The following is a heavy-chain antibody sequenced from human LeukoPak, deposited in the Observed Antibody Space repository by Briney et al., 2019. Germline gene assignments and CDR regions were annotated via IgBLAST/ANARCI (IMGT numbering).Heavy chain of an antibody. CDR2: IRSKANSYAT. D-gene: IGHD3-9*01. CDR1: GFTFSGSA. J-gene: IGHJ4*02. Sequence: GGSLRLSCAASGFTFSGSAVHWVRQASGKGLEWVGRIRSKANSYATAYAASVKGRFTISRDDSKNTAYLQMNSLKTEDTAVYYCTILPYYDILTGYPIDYWGQGTLVTVSS. CDR3: TILPYYDILTGYPIDY. V-gene: IGHV3-73*01.